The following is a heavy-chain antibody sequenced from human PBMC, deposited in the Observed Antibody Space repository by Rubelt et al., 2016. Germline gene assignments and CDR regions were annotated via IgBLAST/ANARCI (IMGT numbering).Heavy chain of an antibody. CDR3: ARERDIVVVPSGFDA. CDR1: GFTFSSYA. J-gene: IGHJ4*02. Sequence: VQLVESGGGVVQPGRSLRLSCAASGFTFSSYAMHWVRQAPGKGLEWVSSISSRSRNIYQADSVKGRFTVSRDNAKNSLYMQMNSLTAEDTAAYFCARERDIVVVPSGFDAWGLGTLVTVSS. D-gene: IGHD2-2*01. CDR2: ISSRSRNI. V-gene: IGHV3-21*01.